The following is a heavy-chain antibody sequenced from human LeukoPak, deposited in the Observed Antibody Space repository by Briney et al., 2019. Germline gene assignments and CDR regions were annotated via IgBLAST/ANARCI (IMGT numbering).Heavy chain of an antibody. Sequence: SETLSLTCTVSGGSMNKYYWNWIRQPPGKGLEWIGYIYYSGTTNYNPSLNSRVTISVDTSKNHFSLKLSSVTAADTAVYYCANYRYFDWLPDAGIWGQGTMVTVSS. CDR3: ANYRYFDWLPDAGI. J-gene: IGHJ3*02. CDR2: IYYSGTT. V-gene: IGHV4-59*08. D-gene: IGHD3-9*01. CDR1: GGSMNKYY.